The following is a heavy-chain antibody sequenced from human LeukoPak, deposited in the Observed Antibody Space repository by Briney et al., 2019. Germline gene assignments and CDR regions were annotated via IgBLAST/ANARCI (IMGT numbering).Heavy chain of an antibody. CDR1: GFTFSSYA. D-gene: IGHD3-3*01. Sequence: GGSLRLSCAASGFTFSSYAMNWVRQAPGKGLEWVSSIDSSNSCIYYADSVKGRFTISRANAKNSLFLQMNSLRAEDTAVYYCARGPHGGFVIIPTEFWGQGTLVTVSS. CDR3: ARGPHGGFVIIPTEF. J-gene: IGHJ4*02. CDR2: IDSSNSCI. V-gene: IGHV3-21*01.